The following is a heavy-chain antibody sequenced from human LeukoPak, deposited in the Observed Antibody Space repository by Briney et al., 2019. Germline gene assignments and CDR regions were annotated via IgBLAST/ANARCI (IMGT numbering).Heavy chain of an antibody. Sequence: SETLSLTCAVYGGSLSGHYWNWIRQPPGKGLEWIGEINHSGSTKNNPSLKSRVTISVDTSKNQFSLKLSSVTAADTAVYYCARGRQIADPAAGTGWFDPWGQGTLVTVSS. CDR3: ARGRQIADPAAGTGWFDP. CDR2: INHSGST. V-gene: IGHV4-34*01. D-gene: IGHD6-13*01. J-gene: IGHJ5*02. CDR1: GGSLSGHY.